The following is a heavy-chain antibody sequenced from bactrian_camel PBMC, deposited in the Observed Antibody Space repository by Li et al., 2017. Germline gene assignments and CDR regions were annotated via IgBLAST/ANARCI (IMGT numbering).Heavy chain of an antibody. Sequence: HVQLVESGGGSVQAGGSLRLSCAASRNIFSDHCMAWFRQRPGKEREWLAKIKGGSYYSNSAKGRFDISRDSAKRTLYLQMNNLKPEDAAIYVCAVDSRTFGHCWFSNYENWGQGTQVTVS. CDR1: RNIFSDHC. CDR2: IKGGS. V-gene: IGHV3S53*01. J-gene: IGHJ4*01. CDR3: AVDSRTFGHCWFSNYEN. D-gene: IGHD5*01.